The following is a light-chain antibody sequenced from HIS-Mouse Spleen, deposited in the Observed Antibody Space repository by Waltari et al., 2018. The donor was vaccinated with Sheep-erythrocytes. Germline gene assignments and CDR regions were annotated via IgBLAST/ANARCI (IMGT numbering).Light chain of an antibody. Sequence: QSALTQPRSVSRSPGQSVTISCPGTSRDVVGYHYVSWYQQHPGKAPKLMIYDVSKRPSGVPDRFSGSKSGNTASLTISGLQAEDEADYYCCSYAGSYNHVFATGTKVTVL. J-gene: IGLJ1*01. CDR3: CSYAGSYNHV. CDR2: DVS. CDR1: SRDVVGYHY. V-gene: IGLV2-11*01.